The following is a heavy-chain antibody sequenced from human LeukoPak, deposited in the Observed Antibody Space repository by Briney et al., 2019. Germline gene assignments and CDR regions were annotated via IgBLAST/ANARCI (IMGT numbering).Heavy chain of an antibody. D-gene: IGHD6-19*01. CDR1: GVSTTHGIYY. CDR3: ARHAEYNSGWHFYLDH. J-gene: IGHJ4*02. Sequence: PSETLSLTCIVSGVSTTHGIYYWAWIRQSPGKGLEWIGSVHNVGSTYYNLSLRTRVTMSIETSQNQFSLRLNSVTAEDTDVYYCARHAEYNSGWHFYLDHWGQGILVTVSS. V-gene: IGHV4-39*01. CDR2: VHNVGST.